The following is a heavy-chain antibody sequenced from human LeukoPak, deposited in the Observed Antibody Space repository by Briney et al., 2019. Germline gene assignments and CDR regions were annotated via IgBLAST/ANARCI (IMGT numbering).Heavy chain of an antibody. J-gene: IGHJ4*02. CDR1: GGSFSGYY. CDR2: INHSGSA. V-gene: IGHV4-34*01. D-gene: IGHD4-17*01. Sequence: SETLSLTCAVSGGSFSGYYWTWIRQPPGKGLEWIGEINHSGSANHNPSLKSRVTISLDTSKNQFSLKLSSVTAADTAVYYCARGQGTVTTHWGQGTLVTVSS. CDR3: ARGQGTVTTH.